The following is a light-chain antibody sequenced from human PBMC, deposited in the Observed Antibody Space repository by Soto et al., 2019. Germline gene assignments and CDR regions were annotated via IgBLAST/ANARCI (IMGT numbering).Light chain of an antibody. J-gene: IGKJ2*01. V-gene: IGKV3-15*01. Sequence: EIVMMQSPATLSVSPGERATLSCRASQSVSSNLAWYQQKPGQAPRLLIYGASTRATGIPARFSGSGSGTEFTLTISSLQSEDFAVYYCQQYNTFGQGTKLEIK. CDR3: QQYNT. CDR2: GAS. CDR1: QSVSSN.